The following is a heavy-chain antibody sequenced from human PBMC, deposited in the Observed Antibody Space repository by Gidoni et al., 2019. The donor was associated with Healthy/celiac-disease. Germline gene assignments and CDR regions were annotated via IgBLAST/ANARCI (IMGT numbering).Heavy chain of an antibody. V-gene: IGHV1-18*01. D-gene: IGHD3-10*01. CDR3: AILTGSGSDLGFDY. CDR2: ISAYSGHT. CDR1: GYTFTSYG. Sequence: QVQLVQSGAEQKKPGASVKVSCKSSGYTFTSYGISWVRQAPGQGLEWMGWISAYSGHTNYAQNIQGRATMSTDTSTSTAHMELRSLRSDDTAVYYCAILTGSGSDLGFDYWGQGTLVTVSS. J-gene: IGHJ4*02.